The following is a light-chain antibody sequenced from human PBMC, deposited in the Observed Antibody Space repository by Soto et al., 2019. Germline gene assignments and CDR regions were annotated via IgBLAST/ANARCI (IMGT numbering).Light chain of an antibody. CDR3: QQYSNWPPWT. CDR2: GAS. V-gene: IGKV3D-15*01. J-gene: IGKJ1*01. Sequence: IVMTQSPATLSVSPGQRATLSCRASQSVSTNLAWYQQKPGRAPRLLIYGASTRATGIPARFSGSGSGTEFTLTISGLQSDDFAVYYCQQYSNWPPWTFGQGARVDFK. CDR1: QSVSTN.